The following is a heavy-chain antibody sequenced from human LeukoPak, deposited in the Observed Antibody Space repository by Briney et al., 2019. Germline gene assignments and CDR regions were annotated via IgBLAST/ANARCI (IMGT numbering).Heavy chain of an antibody. V-gene: IGHV3-74*01. J-gene: IGHJ5*02. Sequence: GGPLRLSCAASGFIFSNYWMHWGRQAPGEVLVWVSRMNTDGSTINYADYVKGRFTISRDNAKNTLYLQMNSLTTEDTAVYYCATAGKYRFDNWGQGILVTVSS. CDR1: GFIFSNYW. CDR2: MNTDGSTI. D-gene: IGHD6-19*01. CDR3: ATAGKYRFDN.